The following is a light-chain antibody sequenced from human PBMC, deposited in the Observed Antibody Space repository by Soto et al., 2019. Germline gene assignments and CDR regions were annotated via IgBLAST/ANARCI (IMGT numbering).Light chain of an antibody. Sequence: QSALTQPPSVSASPGQSVTISCTGTSSDVGSYDRVSWYQQPPGTAPKLVIYEVSNRPSGVPDRFSGSKSGNTASLTISGLQAEDEADYFCASYTTSSAFVVFGGGTKSPS. V-gene: IGLV2-18*02. CDR1: SSDVGSYDR. CDR2: EVS. CDR3: ASYTTSSAFVV. J-gene: IGLJ2*01.